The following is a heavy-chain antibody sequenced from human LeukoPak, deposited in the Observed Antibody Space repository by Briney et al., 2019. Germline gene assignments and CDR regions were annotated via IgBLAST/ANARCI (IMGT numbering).Heavy chain of an antibody. CDR2: IWYDGSKK. J-gene: IGHJ4*02. D-gene: IGHD3-10*01. CDR1: GFTFSSYG. V-gene: IGHV3-33*01. Sequence: GTSLRLSCAASGFTFSSYGFHWVRQAPGKGLEWVAVIWYDGSKKYYADSVKGRFTISRDDSRTTLYLQMSSLRVEDTAVYYCARDVGNFNSGTAHFDYWGQGTLVTVPS. CDR3: ARDVGNFNSGTAHFDY.